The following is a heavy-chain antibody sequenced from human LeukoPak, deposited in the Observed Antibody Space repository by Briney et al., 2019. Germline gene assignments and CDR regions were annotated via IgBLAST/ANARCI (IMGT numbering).Heavy chain of an antibody. CDR3: AKDKPGIAAAGGELHY. V-gene: IGHV3-23*01. CDR1: GFTFSSYG. CDR2: ISGSGGST. D-gene: IGHD6-13*01. J-gene: IGHJ4*02. Sequence: GGSLRLSCAASGFTFSSYGMSWVRQAPGKGLEWVSAISGSGGSTYYADSVKGRFTISRDNSKKTLYLQMNSLRAEDTAVYYCAKDKPGIAAAGGELHYWGQGTLVTVPS.